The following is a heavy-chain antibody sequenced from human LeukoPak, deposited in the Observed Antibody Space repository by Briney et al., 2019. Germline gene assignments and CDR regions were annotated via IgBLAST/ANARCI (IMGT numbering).Heavy chain of an antibody. Sequence: SETLSLTRTVSGGSISSHYWSWIRQPPGKGLEWIGYIYYSGSTNYNPSLKSRVTISVDTSKNQFSLKLSSVTAADTAVYYCATICSRTSCHNYMDVWGKGTTVTVSS. D-gene: IGHD2-2*02. CDR2: IYYSGST. J-gene: IGHJ6*03. CDR1: GGSISSHY. V-gene: IGHV4-59*11. CDR3: ATICSRTSCHNYMDV.